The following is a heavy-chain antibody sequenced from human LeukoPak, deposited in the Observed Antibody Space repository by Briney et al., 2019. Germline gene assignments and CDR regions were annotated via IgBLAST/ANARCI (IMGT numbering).Heavy chain of an antibody. Sequence: PSETLSLTCTVPGYSISSGYYWGWIRQPPGKGLEWIGSIYHSGSTYYNPSLKSRVTISVDTSKNQFSLKLSSVTAADTAVYYCARVVGVPAAIYTVFDYWGQGTLVTVSS. V-gene: IGHV4-38-2*02. CDR1: GYSISSGYY. CDR3: ARVVGVPAAIYTVFDY. J-gene: IGHJ4*02. CDR2: IYHSGST. D-gene: IGHD2-2*02.